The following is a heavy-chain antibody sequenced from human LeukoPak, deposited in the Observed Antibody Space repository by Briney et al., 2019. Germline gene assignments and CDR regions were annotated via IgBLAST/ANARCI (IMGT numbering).Heavy chain of an antibody. Sequence: PTQTLSLTCTVSGGSISSGGYYWSWIRQHPGKGLEWIGYIYYSGSTYYNPSLKSRVTISVDTSKNQFSLKLSSVTAADTAVYYCARYAVVPAAIMAFDIWGQGTMVTVSS. V-gene: IGHV4-31*03. CDR1: GGSISSGGYY. CDR2: IYYSGST. J-gene: IGHJ3*02. D-gene: IGHD2-2*01. CDR3: ARYAVVPAAIMAFDI.